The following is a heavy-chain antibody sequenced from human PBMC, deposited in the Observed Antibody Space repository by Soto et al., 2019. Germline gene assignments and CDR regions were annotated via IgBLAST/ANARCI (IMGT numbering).Heavy chain of an antibody. CDR3: ASHLYGSEELFSFDYYYGMDV. Sequence: QVQLVQSGAEVKKPGASVKVSCKASGYTFTGYYMHWVRQAPGQGLEWMGWINPNSGGTNYAKKFQGRVTMTRATSISTAYMELSRLRSDDTAVYYCASHLYGSEELFSFDYYYGMDVWGQGTTVTVSS. CDR1: GYTFTGYY. D-gene: IGHD3-10*01. J-gene: IGHJ6*02. CDR2: INPNSGGT. V-gene: IGHV1-2*02.